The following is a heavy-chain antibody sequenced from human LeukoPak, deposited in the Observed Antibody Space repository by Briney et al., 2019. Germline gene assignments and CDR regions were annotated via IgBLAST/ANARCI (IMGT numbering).Heavy chain of an antibody. J-gene: IGHJ4*02. CDR1: GFSFSSSA. V-gene: IGHV3-30*02. CDR3: AARRLTVTTEIDY. Sequence: GGSLRLSCAASGFSFSSSAMHWVRQAPGKGLDWVAFIHYDGNNKYYADSVKGRFAISRDNSKNTVYLQMNSPRTEDTAVYYCAARRLTVTTEIDYWGQGTLVTVSS. D-gene: IGHD4-17*01. CDR2: IHYDGNNK.